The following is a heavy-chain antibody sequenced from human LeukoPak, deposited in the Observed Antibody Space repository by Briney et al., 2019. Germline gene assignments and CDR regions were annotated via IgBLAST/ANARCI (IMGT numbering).Heavy chain of an antibody. J-gene: IGHJ4*02. Sequence: SETLSLTCAVYGGSFSGYYWSWIRQPPGKGLEWIGEINHSGSTNYNPSLKSRVTISVDTSKNQFSLKLSSVTAADTAVYYCARDRDSSGWSHFDYWGQGTLVTVSS. CDR2: INHSGST. CDR3: ARDRDSSGWSHFDY. V-gene: IGHV4-34*01. D-gene: IGHD6-19*01. CDR1: GGSFSGYY.